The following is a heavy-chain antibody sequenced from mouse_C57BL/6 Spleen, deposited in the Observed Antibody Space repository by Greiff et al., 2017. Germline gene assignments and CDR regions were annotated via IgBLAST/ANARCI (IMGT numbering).Heavy chain of an antibody. V-gene: IGHV5-17*01. CDR1: GFTFSDYG. D-gene: IGHD1-1*01. J-gene: IGHJ4*01. CDR3: ASMRYYGYYAMDY. Sequence: EVHLVESGGGLVKPGGSLKLSCAASGFTFSDYGMHWVRQAPEKGLEWVAYISSGSSTIYYADTVKGRFTISRDNAKNTLFLQMTSLRSEDTAMYYCASMRYYGYYAMDYWGQGTSVTVSS. CDR2: ISSGSSTI.